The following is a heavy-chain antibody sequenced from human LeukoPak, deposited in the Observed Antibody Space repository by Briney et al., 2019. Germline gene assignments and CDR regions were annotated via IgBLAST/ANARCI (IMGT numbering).Heavy chain of an antibody. CDR3: ASHFYDYVWGSYRTPLDY. D-gene: IGHD3-16*02. CDR1: GGSISSGDYY. Sequence: SETLSLTCTVSGGSISSGDYYWSWIRQPPGKGLEWIGYIYYSGSTYYNPSLKSRVTISVDTSKNQFSLKLSSVTAADTAVYYCASHFYDYVWGSYRTPLDYWGQGTLVTVSS. CDR2: IYYSGST. V-gene: IGHV4-30-4*01. J-gene: IGHJ4*02.